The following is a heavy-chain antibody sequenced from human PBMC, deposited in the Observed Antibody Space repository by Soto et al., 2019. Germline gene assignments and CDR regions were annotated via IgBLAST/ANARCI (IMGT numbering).Heavy chain of an antibody. Sequence: GESLKISCKGSGYSFTSYWISWVRQMPGKGLEWMGRIDPSDSYTNYSPSFQGHVTISADKSISTAYLQWSSLKASDTAMYYCASLYSGSYYGVSYYYRMDVWGQGTTVTAP. V-gene: IGHV5-10-1*01. J-gene: IGHJ6*02. CDR2: IDPSDSYT. D-gene: IGHD1-26*01. CDR3: ASLYSGSYYGVSYYYRMDV. CDR1: GYSFTSYW.